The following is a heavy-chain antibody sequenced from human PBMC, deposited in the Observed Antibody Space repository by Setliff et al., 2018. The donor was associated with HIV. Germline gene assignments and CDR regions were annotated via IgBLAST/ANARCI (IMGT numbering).Heavy chain of an antibody. CDR1: GFTFSTYA. CDR3: AKDRGEVPTAFFDY. CDR2: ISGGGYTT. D-gene: IGHD2-2*01. Sequence: PGESLKISCAASGFTFSTYAMSWVRQAPGKGLEWVSGISGGGYTTYYADSVKGRFTISRDNSKNTIYLQMNSLRAEDTAVYYCAKDRGEVPTAFFDYWGQGTLVTVSS. V-gene: IGHV3-23*01. J-gene: IGHJ4*02.